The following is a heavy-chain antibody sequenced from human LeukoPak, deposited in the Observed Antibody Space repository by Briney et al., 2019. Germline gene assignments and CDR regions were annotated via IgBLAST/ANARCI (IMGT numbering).Heavy chain of an antibody. J-gene: IGHJ5*02. CDR1: GYSLSRGFY. V-gene: IGHV4-38-2*02. CDR2: MFHSGDT. Sequence: SETLSLNCTVYGYSLSRGFYWGWFGQPPGKELEWVATMFHSGDTYYNPSLVRRVTVSMDTSKNQLSLRLNSVTAADTALYYCARFGTRDNCCHPGIDTWGQGAPVTVSS. D-gene: IGHD1-1*01. CDR3: ARFGTRDNCCHPGIDT.